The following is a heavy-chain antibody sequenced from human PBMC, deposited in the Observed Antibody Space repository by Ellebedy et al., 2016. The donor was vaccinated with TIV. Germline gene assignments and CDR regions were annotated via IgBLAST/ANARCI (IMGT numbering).Heavy chain of an antibody. J-gene: IGHJ3*02. Sequence: GESLKISXAASGFTFSSYGMHWVRQAPGKGLEWVAVISYDGSNKYYADSVKGRFTISRDNSKNTLYLQMNSLRAEDTAVYYCANSGTVVTPGAFDIWGQGTMVTVSS. CDR3: ANSGTVVTPGAFDI. CDR2: ISYDGSNK. V-gene: IGHV3-30*18. D-gene: IGHD4-23*01. CDR1: GFTFSSYG.